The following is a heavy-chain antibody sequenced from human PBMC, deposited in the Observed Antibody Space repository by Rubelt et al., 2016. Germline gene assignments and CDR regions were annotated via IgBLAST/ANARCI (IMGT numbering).Heavy chain of an antibody. Sequence: QVQLQQWGAGLLKPSETLSLTCAVYGGSFSGYYWSWIRQPPGTGLEWIGEINHSGSTNYYPSLKSRVTISVDTSKNQFSLKLSSVTAADTAVYYCARGRRGSSSWLGRDYYGMDVWGQGTTVTVSS. V-gene: IGHV4-34*01. CDR3: ARGRRGSSSWLGRDYYGMDV. CDR1: GGSFSGYY. D-gene: IGHD6-13*01. CDR2: INHSGST. J-gene: IGHJ6*02.